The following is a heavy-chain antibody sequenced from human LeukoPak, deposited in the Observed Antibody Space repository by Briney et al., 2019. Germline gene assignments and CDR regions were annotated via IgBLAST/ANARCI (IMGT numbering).Heavy chain of an antibody. J-gene: IGHJ4*02. CDR1: GYTFTGYY. CDR3: ARVPLYNWIDY. V-gene: IGHV1-2*02. D-gene: IGHD1-20*01. Sequence: ASVKVSCKASGYTFTGYYMHWVRPAPGQGLEWMGWINPNSGGTNYAQKFQGRVTITRDTTISTAYMELSRLRSDDTAVYYCARVPLYNWIDYWGQGTLVTVSS. CDR2: INPNSGGT.